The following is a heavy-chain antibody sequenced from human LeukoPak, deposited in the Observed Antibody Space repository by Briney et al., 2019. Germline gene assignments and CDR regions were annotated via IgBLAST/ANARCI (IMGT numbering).Heavy chain of an antibody. Sequence: PGGSLRLSCAASGFTFDNYGMSWVRQAPGKGLEWVSGINWNGGSTGYADSVKGRFTISRDNAKNSLYLQMNSLRAEDTAVYYCARDYMVRGVAYYYYYYYMDVWGKGTTVTISS. D-gene: IGHD3-10*01. J-gene: IGHJ6*03. V-gene: IGHV3-20*04. CDR3: ARDYMVRGVAYYYYYYYMDV. CDR1: GFTFDNYG. CDR2: INWNGGST.